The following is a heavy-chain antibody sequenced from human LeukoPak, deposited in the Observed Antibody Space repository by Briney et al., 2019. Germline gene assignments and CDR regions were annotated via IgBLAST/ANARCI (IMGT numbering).Heavy chain of an antibody. D-gene: IGHD3-10*01. CDR1: GGSISSYY. V-gene: IGHV4-59*01. J-gene: IGHJ6*03. CDR2: IYYSGST. Sequence: PSETLSLTCTVSGGSISSYYWSWIRQPPGKGLEWIGYIYYSGSTNYNPSLKSRVTISVDTSKNQFSLKLSSVTAADTAVYYCARGERYYGSGSYFYYYYYMDVWGKGTTVTISS. CDR3: ARGERYYGSGSYFYYYYYMDV.